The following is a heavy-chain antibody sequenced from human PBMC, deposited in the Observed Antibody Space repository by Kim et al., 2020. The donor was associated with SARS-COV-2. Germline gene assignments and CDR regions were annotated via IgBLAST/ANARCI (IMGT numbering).Heavy chain of an antibody. Sequence: ASVKVSCKASGYTFTGYYMHWVRQAPGQGLEWMGWINPNSGGTNYAQKFQGRVTMTRDTSISTAYMELSRLRSDDMAVYYCARDYYYDSSGYYYPQYNYYYYGMDVWGQGTTVTVSS. CDR2: INPNSGGT. D-gene: IGHD3-22*01. CDR3: ARDYYYDSSGYYYPQYNYYYYGMDV. V-gene: IGHV1-2*02. CDR1: GYTFTGYY. J-gene: IGHJ6*02.